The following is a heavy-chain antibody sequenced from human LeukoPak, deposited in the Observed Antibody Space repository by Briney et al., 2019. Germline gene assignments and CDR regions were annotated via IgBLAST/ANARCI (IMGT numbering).Heavy chain of an antibody. CDR1: GGSISSGSYY. CDR2: IYTSGST. D-gene: IGHD3-10*01. CDR3: ARDWWGIYGSGSYDFDP. V-gene: IGHV4-61*02. J-gene: IGHJ5*02. Sequence: SETLSLTCTVSGGSISSGSYYWSWIRQPAGKGLEWIGRIYTSGSTNYNPSFKSRVTISVDTSKNQFSLKLSSVTAADTAVYYCARDWWGIYGSGSYDFDPWGQGTLVTVSS.